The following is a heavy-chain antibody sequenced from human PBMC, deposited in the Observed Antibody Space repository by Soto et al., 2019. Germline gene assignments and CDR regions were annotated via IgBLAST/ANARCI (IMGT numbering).Heavy chain of an antibody. V-gene: IGHV1-18*01. CDR2: ISAYNGNR. Sequence: QVQLVQSGAEVKKPGASVKVSCKASGYTFTSYGISWVRQALGQGREWMGWISAYNGNRKYAQKHQGRVTMTTDTATSTAYMELRGLRSDNTAVYYCGGDQRGSGSYFSFPPFDYWGQGTLVTVSS. J-gene: IGHJ4*02. CDR1: GYTFTSYG. CDR3: GGDQRGSGSYFSFPPFDY. D-gene: IGHD6-19*01.